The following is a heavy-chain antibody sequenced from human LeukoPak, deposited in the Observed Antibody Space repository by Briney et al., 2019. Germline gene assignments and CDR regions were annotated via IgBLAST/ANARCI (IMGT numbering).Heavy chain of an antibody. CDR2: ICSSSSYI. V-gene: IGHV3-21*01. D-gene: IGHD3-22*01. CDR3: ARDRGYYYDSSGDGYFDY. Sequence: GGSLRLSCAASGFTFRSYSMNWVRQAPGKGLEWVSSICSSSSYIYYADSVKGRFTISRDNAKNSLYLQMNSLRAEDTAVYYCARDRGYYYDSSGDGYFDYWGQGTLVTVSS. J-gene: IGHJ4*02. CDR1: GFTFRSYS.